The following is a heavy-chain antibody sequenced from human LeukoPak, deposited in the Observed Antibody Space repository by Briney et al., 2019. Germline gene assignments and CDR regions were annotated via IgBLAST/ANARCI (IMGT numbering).Heavy chain of an antibody. Sequence: SETLSLTCTVSGGSISSSYSWSWIRQPAGKGLEYIGYVYYSGSTNYNPSLKSRVTISVDKSKNQFSLKLSSVTAADTAVYYCARLPDPWGQGTLVTVSS. CDR2: VYYSGST. CDR3: ARLPDP. J-gene: IGHJ5*02. V-gene: IGHV4-61*05. CDR1: GGSISSSYS.